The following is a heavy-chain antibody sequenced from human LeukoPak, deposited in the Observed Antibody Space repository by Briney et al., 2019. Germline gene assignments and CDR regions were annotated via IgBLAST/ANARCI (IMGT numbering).Heavy chain of an antibody. J-gene: IGHJ3*02. CDR2: IYYSGST. CDR1: GGSFSGYY. CDR3: ARFESGYSGSYYVAFDI. V-gene: IGHV4-59*01. D-gene: IGHD1-26*01. Sequence: SETLSLTCAVYGGSFSGYYWSWIRQPPGKGLEWIGYIYYSGSTNYNPSLKSRVTISVDTSRNQFSLKLSSVTAADTAVYYCARFESGYSGSYYVAFDIWGQGTMVTVSS.